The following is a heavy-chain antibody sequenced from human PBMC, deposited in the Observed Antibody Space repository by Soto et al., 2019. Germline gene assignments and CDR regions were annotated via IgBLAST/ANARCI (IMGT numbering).Heavy chain of an antibody. D-gene: IGHD3-10*01. J-gene: IGHJ6*03. CDR3: ARVTYYYGSGSYSPHYYMDV. V-gene: IGHV4-59*01. CDR2: IYYSGST. CDR1: GGSISSYY. Sequence: SETLSLTCTVSGGSISSYYWSWIRQPPGKGLEWIGYIYYSGSTNYNPSLKSRVTISVDTSKNQFSLKLSSVTAADTAVYYCARVTYYYGSGSYSPHYYMDVWGKGTTVTVSS.